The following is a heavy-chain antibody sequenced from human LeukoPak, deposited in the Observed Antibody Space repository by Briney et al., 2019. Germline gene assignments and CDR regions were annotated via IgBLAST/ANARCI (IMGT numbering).Heavy chain of an antibody. V-gene: IGHV4-34*01. J-gene: IGHJ1*01. D-gene: IGHD6-13*01. CDR2: INHSGST. CDR1: GGSFSGYY. CDR3: ARGRGSSWYWEYFQH. Sequence: SETLSLTCAVYGGSFSGYYWSWIRQPPGKGLEWIGEINHSGSTNYNPSLKSRVTISVDTSKNQFSLKLSSMTAADTAVYYCARGRGSSWYWEYFQHWGQGTLVTVSS.